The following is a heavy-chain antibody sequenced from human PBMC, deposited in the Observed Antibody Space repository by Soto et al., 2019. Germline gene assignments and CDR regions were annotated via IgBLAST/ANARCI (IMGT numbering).Heavy chain of an antibody. D-gene: IGHD1-26*01. V-gene: IGHV3-13*05. Sequence: LRLSCAASGFTFSTYDMHWVRQVPGKGLEWVSAIGSAHDPYYLGSVKGRFSISRENAKNSLYLQMNSLTAGDTAVYYCARAYLGRLPRRADYYYALDVWGQGTTVTVSS. CDR1: GFTFSTYD. CDR3: ARAYLGRLPRRADYYYALDV. CDR2: IGSAHDP. J-gene: IGHJ6*02.